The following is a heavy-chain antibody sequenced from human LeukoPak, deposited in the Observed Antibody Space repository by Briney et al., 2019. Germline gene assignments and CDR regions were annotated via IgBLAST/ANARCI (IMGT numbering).Heavy chain of an antibody. CDR2: ISSSSSTI. J-gene: IGHJ1*01. D-gene: IGHD1-26*01. Sequence: GGSLRLSCAASGFTFSSYSMNWVRQAPGKGLEWVSYISSSSSTIYYADSVKGRSTISRDNAKNSLYLQMNSLRAEDTAVYYCARGIVGAQGLSEYFQHWGQGTLVTVSS. CDR1: GFTFSSYS. V-gene: IGHV3-48*01. CDR3: ARGIVGAQGLSEYFQH.